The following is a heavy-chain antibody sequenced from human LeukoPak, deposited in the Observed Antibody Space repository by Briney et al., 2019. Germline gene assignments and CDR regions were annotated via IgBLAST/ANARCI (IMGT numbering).Heavy chain of an antibody. V-gene: IGHV5-51*01. Sequence: GESLKISCKGSGYSFTSYWIGWVRQMPGKGLEWMGIIYPGDADTRYSPSFQGQVTISAEKSIRPAYLQWSSLKASDTDMYYCARSIAAAGTSADYWGQGTLVTVSS. CDR3: ARSIAAAGTSADY. CDR1: GYSFTSYW. CDR2: IYPGDADT. J-gene: IGHJ4*02. D-gene: IGHD6-13*01.